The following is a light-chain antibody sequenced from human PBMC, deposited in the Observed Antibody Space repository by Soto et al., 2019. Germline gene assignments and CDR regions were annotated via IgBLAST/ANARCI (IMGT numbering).Light chain of an antibody. V-gene: IGLV2-23*01. Sequence: QSALTQPASVSGSPGQSITISCTGTSSDVGSYNLVSWYQQHPGKAPKLMIYDGNKLPSGVSNRFSGSKSANTASLTISGLQTEDEADYYCCSYAGTNTFVFGTGTKVTVL. CDR3: CSYAGTNTFV. CDR1: SSDVGSYNL. CDR2: DGN. J-gene: IGLJ1*01.